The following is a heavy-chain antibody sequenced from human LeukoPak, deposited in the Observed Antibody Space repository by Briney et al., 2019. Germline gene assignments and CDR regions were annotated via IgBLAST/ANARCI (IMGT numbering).Heavy chain of an antibody. V-gene: IGHV4-34*01. CDR1: GGSFSGYY. J-gene: IGHJ5*02. D-gene: IGHD2-2*01. CDR3: ARLRYCSSTSCYYRYNWFDP. Sequence: SETLSLTCAVYGGSFSGYYWSWICQPPGKGLEWIGEINHSGSTNYNPSLKSRVTISVDTSKNQFSLKLSSVTAADTAVYYCARLRYCSSTSCYYRYNWFDPWGQGTLVTVSS. CDR2: INHSGST.